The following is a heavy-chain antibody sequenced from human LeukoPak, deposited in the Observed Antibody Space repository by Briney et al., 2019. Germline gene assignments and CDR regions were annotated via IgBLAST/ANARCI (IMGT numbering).Heavy chain of an antibody. Sequence: SETLSLTCAVYGGSFSGYYRSWMRQPPGKGLEWIGEINHSGSTNYNPSLKSRVTISVDTSKNQFSLKLSSVTAAETAVYYCARGTPPTVTTFWWFDPWGQGTLVTVSS. CDR3: ARGTPPTVTTFWWFDP. CDR2: INHSGST. V-gene: IGHV4-34*01. J-gene: IGHJ5*02. D-gene: IGHD4-17*01. CDR1: GGSFSGYY.